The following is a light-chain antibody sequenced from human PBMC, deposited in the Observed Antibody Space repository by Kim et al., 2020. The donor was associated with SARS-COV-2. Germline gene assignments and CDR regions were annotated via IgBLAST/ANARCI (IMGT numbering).Light chain of an antibody. J-gene: IGLJ3*02. V-gene: IGLV2-23*02. CDR2: EVS. CDR1: SSDVGSYNL. Sequence: QSALTQPASVSGSPGQSITISCTGTSSDVGSYNLVSWYQQHPGKAPKLMICEVSDRPSGVSNRFSGSKSGNTASLTISGLQAEDEADYYCCSYAGSSTWVFGGGTQLTVL. CDR3: CSYAGSSTWV.